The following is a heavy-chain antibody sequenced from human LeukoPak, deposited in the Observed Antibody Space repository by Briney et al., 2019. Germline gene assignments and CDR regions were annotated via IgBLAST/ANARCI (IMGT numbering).Heavy chain of an antibody. CDR1: GYTFTGYY. CDR2: INPNSGGT. Sequence: EASVKVSCKASGYTFTGYYMHWVRQAPGQGLEWMGWINPNSGGTNYAQKFQGTVTMTTDTSISTAYMELSRLTSDDTAIYYCARKDYFDYWGQGTLVTVSS. J-gene: IGHJ4*02. V-gene: IGHV1-2*02. CDR3: ARKDYFDY.